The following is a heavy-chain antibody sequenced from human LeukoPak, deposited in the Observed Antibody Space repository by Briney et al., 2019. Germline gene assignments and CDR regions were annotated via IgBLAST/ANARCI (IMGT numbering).Heavy chain of an antibody. CDR2: VYYSGTT. D-gene: IGHD3-22*01. CDR1: GGSISGGRYY. V-gene: IGHV4-39*07. J-gene: IGHJ4*02. CDR3: ARQVSYDTSAYNY. Sequence: SETLSLTCTVSGGSISGGRYYRAWIRQPPGKGLEWIGSVYYSGTTYYNPSLESRVTISVDTSKNQFSLKLSSVTAADTAVHYCARQVSYDTSAYNYWGQGILVTVSS.